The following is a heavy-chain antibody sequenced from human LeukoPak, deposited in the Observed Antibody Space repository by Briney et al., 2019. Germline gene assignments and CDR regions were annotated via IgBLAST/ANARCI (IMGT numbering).Heavy chain of an antibody. Sequence: PGGSLRLSCAASGFTFSSYAMSWVRQAPGKGLEWVSAISGSGGSTYYADSVKGRFTISRDNSKNTLYLQMNSLRAEDTAVYYCARSTRRQNDAFDIWGQGTVVTVSS. CDR1: GFTFSSYA. CDR3: ARSTRRQNDAFDI. V-gene: IGHV3-23*01. J-gene: IGHJ3*02. CDR2: ISGSGGST.